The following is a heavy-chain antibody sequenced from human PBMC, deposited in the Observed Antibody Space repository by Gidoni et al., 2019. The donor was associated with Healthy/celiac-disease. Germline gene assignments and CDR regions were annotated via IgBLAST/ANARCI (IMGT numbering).Heavy chain of an antibody. CDR1: GYTFTGYY. V-gene: IGHV1-2*02. CDR3: ARADGWYYYYYMDV. Sequence: QVQLVQSGAEVKKPGAAVKVSCKASGYTFTGYYMHLVRQAPGQGLEWMGWINPNSGGTNYAQKFQGRVTITRDTSSSTAYMELSRLRSDDTAVYYCARADGWYYYYYMDVWGKGTTVTVSS. D-gene: IGHD4-17*01. J-gene: IGHJ6*03. CDR2: INPNSGGT.